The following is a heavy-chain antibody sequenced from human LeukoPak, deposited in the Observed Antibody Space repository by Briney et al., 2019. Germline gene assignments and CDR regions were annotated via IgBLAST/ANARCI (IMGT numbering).Heavy chain of an antibody. D-gene: IGHD3-22*01. V-gene: IGHV1-18*01. CDR2: ISAYNGNT. Sequence: GASVKVSFKASGYTFTSYGISWVRQAPGQGLEWMGWISAYNGNTNYAQKLQGRVTMTTDTSTSTAYIELRSLRSDDTAVYYCARCTSSGYYYVGVVGIDYWGQGTLVTVSS. CDR1: GYTFTSYG. J-gene: IGHJ4*02. CDR3: ARCTSSGYYYVGVVGIDY.